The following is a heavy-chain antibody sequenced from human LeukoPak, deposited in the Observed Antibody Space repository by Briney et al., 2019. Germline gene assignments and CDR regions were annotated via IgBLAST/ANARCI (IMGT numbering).Heavy chain of an antibody. D-gene: IGHD3-22*01. Sequence: GGSLRLSCAASGFTFSSYSMNWVRQAPGKGLGWVSYIISRSSTIYYADSVKGRFTISRDNAKNSLYLQMNSLRAEDTAVYYCARAQEITMIADYYMDVWGKGTTVTVSS. CDR3: ARAQEITMIADYYMDV. J-gene: IGHJ6*03. V-gene: IGHV3-48*01. CDR2: IISRSSTI. CDR1: GFTFSSYS.